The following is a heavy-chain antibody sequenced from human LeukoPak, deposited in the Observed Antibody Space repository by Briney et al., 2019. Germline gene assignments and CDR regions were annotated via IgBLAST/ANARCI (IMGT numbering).Heavy chain of an antibody. J-gene: IGHJ3*02. V-gene: IGHV3-11*04. D-gene: IGHD6-13*01. CDR3: ARVRSRNWYDAFDI. CDR1: GSTCNDYY. Sequence: GGSLRLSSAASGSTCNDYYMSWIRQAPGKGLEWVSCISSSGTTKYYADSVKGRFTISRDNAKKSMYLQMNSLRAEDTAVYYCARVRSRNWYDAFDIWGQGTMVTVSS. CDR2: ISSSGTTK.